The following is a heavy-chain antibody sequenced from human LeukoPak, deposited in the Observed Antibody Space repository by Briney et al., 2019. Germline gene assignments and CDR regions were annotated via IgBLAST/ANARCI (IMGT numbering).Heavy chain of an antibody. V-gene: IGHV1-46*01. D-gene: IGHD3-3*01. Sequence: ASVKVSCKASGYTFTSYYMHWVRQAPGQGLEWMGIINPSGGSTSYAQKFQGRVTMTRDMSTSTVYMELSSLRSEDTAVYYCARGDLTYYDFWSAPGDYYYYYYMDVWGKGTTVTVSS. CDR1: GYTFTSYY. CDR2: INPSGGST. J-gene: IGHJ6*03. CDR3: ARGDLTYYDFWSAPGDYYYYYYMDV.